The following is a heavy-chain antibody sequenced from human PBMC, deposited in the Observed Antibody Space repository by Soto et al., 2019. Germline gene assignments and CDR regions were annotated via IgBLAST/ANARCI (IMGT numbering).Heavy chain of an antibody. CDR3: AASRLHILLVPASMTP. V-gene: IGHV1-69*02. CDR2: IIPLLGIA. CDR1: GGTFSSYT. J-gene: IGHJ5*02. Sequence: QVQLVQSGAEVKKPGSSVKVSCKASGGTFSSYTISWVRQAPGQGLEWMGRIIPLLGIANYAQKFQGRVTISADKPTSTAYMELSSLRSDDTAVYYCAASRLHILLVPASMTPWGQGTLVTVSS. D-gene: IGHD2-2*01.